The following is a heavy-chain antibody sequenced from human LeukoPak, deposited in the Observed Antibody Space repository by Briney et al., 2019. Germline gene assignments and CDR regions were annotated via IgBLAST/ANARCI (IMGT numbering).Heavy chain of an antibody. CDR2: IYPGDSDT. Sequence: GESLQIPCKGSGYRFTSYWIGWVRQMPGKGLEWMGIIYPGDSDTRYSPSFQGQVTISADKSISTAYLQWSSLKASDTAMYYCARHQDGSGSCIDYWGQGTLVTVSS. J-gene: IGHJ4*02. CDR3: ARHQDGSGSCIDY. CDR1: GYRFTSYW. V-gene: IGHV5-51*01. D-gene: IGHD3-10*01.